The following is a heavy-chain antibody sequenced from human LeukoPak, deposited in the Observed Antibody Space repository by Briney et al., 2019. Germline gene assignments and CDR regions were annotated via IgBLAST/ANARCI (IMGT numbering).Heavy chain of an antibody. J-gene: IGHJ4*02. V-gene: IGHV3-66*01. D-gene: IGHD6-13*01. CDR1: GFTVSNNY. CDR3: ASALAAASHTSFDH. Sequence: PGGSLRLSCAASGFTVSNNYMSWVRQAPGKGLEWVSIIYSGGNTYYADSVKGRLTISRDNSQNTVYLQMNSMRAEDTAVYYCASALAAASHTSFDHWGQGTLVTVSS. CDR2: IYSGGNT.